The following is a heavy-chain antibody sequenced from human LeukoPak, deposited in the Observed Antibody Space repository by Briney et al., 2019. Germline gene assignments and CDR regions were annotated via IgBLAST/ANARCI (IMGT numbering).Heavy chain of an antibody. CDR1: GFTFSSYA. J-gene: IGHJ4*02. Sequence: GGSLRLSCAASGFTFSSYAVSWVRQAPGKGLEWVSVIYSGGSTYYADSVKGRFTISRDNSKNTLYLQMNSLRAEDTAVYYCARATSSAVKAGDMYYFDYWGQGTLVTVSS. CDR2: IYSGGST. V-gene: IGHV3-53*01. CDR3: ARATSSAVKAGDMYYFDY. D-gene: IGHD2-15*01.